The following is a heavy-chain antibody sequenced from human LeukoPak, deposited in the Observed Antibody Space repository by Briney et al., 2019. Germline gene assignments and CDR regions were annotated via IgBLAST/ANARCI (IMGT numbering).Heavy chain of an antibody. CDR2: INPDGSSI. Sequence: GGSLRLSCAASGFVFSNYWMYWVRQAPGRGLVWVSRINPDGSSIGYADFVRGRFTISRDNAKNTLFLQMNSLTVEDTAMYYCGRDLSWGSTDYWGQGTLVTVSS. D-gene: IGHD3-16*01. CDR1: GFVFSNYW. CDR3: GRDLSWGSTDY. J-gene: IGHJ4*02. V-gene: IGHV3-74*01.